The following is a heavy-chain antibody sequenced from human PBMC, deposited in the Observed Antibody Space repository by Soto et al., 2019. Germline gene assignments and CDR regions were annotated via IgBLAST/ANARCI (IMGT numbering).Heavy chain of an antibody. J-gene: IGHJ6*02. CDR3: ARDETSRLRFLGIDYYYYGMDV. D-gene: IGHD3-3*01. V-gene: IGHV3-21*01. CDR1: GFTFSSYS. CDR2: ISSSSSYI. Sequence: EVQLVESGGGLVKPGGSLRLSCAASGFTFSSYSMNWVRQAPGKGLEWVSSISSSSSYIYYADSVKGRFTISRDNAKNSLYLQMNSLRAEDTAVYYCARDETSRLRFLGIDYYYYGMDVWGQGTTVTVSS.